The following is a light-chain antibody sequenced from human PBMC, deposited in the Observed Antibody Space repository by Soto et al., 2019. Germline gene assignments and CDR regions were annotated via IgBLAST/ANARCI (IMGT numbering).Light chain of an antibody. Sequence: TLPTSTLSVSPGKGVILYRGSSQSVDINLAWYQQKPGQAPRLLIYDASNRATGIPARFSGTGAGTDFTLTIRCLQPEDFAGYYSQQYGSSPRTYAQGTRLDIK. CDR1: QSVDIN. CDR3: QQYGSSPRT. V-gene: IGKV3D-20*01. CDR2: DAS. J-gene: IGKJ1*01.